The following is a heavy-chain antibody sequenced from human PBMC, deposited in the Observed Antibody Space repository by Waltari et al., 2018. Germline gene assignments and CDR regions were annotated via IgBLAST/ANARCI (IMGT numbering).Heavy chain of an antibody. V-gene: IGHV4-39*01. J-gene: IGHJ4*02. D-gene: IGHD1-26*01. CDR1: GGSISSSSYH. CDR2: IYYSGST. CDR3: AIQRSYYSVDY. Sequence: QLQLQESGPGLVKPSETLSLTCTVSGGSISSSSYHWGWIRQPPGKGLEWIGSIYYSGSTYYNPSLKSRVTISVDTSKNQFSLKLSSVTAADTAVYYCAIQRSYYSVDYWGQGTLVTVSS.